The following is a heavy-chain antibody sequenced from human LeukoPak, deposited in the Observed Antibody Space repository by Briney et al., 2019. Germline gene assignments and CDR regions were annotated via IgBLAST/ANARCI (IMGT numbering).Heavy chain of an antibody. CDR2: ISSSSSYI. CDR3: ARFDSGADYYYYGMDG. Sequence: SGGSLRLSCAASGFTFKNYAMNWVRQAPGKGLEWVSSISSSSSYIYYADSVKGRFTISRDNAKNSLYLQMNSLRAEDTAVYYCARFDSGADYYYYGMDGWGQGTTVTVSS. J-gene: IGHJ6*02. D-gene: IGHD6-19*01. V-gene: IGHV3-21*01. CDR1: GFTFKNYA.